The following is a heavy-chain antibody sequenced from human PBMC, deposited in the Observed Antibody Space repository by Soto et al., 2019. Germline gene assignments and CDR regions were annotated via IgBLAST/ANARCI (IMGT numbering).Heavy chain of an antibody. Sequence: SPTLSLTCAVYGQSFSGYYWNWIRQPPGKGLEWIGEINDSGSSNYNPSLKSRVTISVDTSKNQFSLKLSSVTAADTAVYYCSRRVHAPPGTYTLDYWGQGTRVT. D-gene: IGHD3-16*01. CDR3: SRRVHAPPGTYTLDY. J-gene: IGHJ4*02. V-gene: IGHV4-34*01. CDR2: INDSGSS. CDR1: GQSFSGYY.